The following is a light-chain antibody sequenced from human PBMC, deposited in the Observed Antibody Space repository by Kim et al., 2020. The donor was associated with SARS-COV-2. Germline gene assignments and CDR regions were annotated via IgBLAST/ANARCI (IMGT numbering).Light chain of an antibody. J-gene: IGKJ5*01. CDR2: DAS. V-gene: IGKV3-15*01. Sequence: SLPPGERATLPCRAGQRISSNLAWYQQKPGQAPRVLIYDASARATGIPARFSGSGSGTDFTLTISNVQSEDFAVYYCQQYAYWRAFGQGTRLEIK. CDR1: QRISSN. CDR3: QQYAYWRA.